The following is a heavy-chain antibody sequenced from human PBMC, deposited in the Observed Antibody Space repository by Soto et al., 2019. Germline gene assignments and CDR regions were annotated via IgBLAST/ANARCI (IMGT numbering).Heavy chain of an antibody. CDR2: IIPILGIA. Sequence: QVQLVQSGAEVKKPGSSVKVSCKASGVTFSSYTISWVRQAPGQGLEWMGRIIPILGIANYAQKFQGRVTITANKSTSTAYMELSSLRSEDTAVYYCAREGDTAIVTGYCYGMDVWGQGTTVTVSS. D-gene: IGHD5-18*01. CDR3: AREGDTAIVTGYCYGMDV. V-gene: IGHV1-69*08. J-gene: IGHJ6*02. CDR1: GVTFSSYT.